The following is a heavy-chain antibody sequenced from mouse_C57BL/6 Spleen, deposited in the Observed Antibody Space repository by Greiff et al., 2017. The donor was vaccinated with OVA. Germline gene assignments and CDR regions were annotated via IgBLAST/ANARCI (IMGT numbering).Heavy chain of an antibody. CDR3: ARWDWDVGRDY. CDR2: IRHKANGYTT. V-gene: IGHV7-3*01. Sequence: EVQLVESGGGLVQPGGSLSLSCAASGFTFTDYYMSWVRQPPGKALEWLGFIRHKANGYTTEYSASVKGRFTISRDNSQSILYLQMNALRVEDSATDYYARWDWDVGRDYWGQGTSVTVSS. D-gene: IGHD4-1*01. J-gene: IGHJ4*01. CDR1: GFTFTDYY.